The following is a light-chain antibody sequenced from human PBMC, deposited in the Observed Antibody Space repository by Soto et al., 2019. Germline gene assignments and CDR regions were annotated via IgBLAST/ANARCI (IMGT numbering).Light chain of an antibody. V-gene: IGLV2-23*01. CDR1: SSDVGNYNL. CDR3: CSYAGSSIFYV. J-gene: IGLJ1*01. Sequence: QSALTQPASVSGSPGQSITISCTGTSSDVGNYNLVSWYQQHPGKAPKLIIYEASKRPSGISNRFSGSKSGNTASLTVSGLQAEDEADYYCCSYAGSSIFYVFGSGTKVTVL. CDR2: EAS.